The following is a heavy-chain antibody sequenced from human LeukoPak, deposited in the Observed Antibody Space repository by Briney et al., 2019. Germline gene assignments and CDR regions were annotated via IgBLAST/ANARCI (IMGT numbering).Heavy chain of an antibody. CDR3: AKSTRGSRWDAFDI. J-gene: IGHJ3*02. D-gene: IGHD2-15*01. V-gene: IGHV3-30*18. CDR1: GFXFG. Sequence: PGRSLGLSCGASGFXFGIHWVRQAPGRGLEWVAFLSYDGSNKYYADSVKGRFTISRDNSKNTLYLQMNSLRAEDTAVYYCAKSTRGSRWDAFDIWGQGTMVTVSS. CDR2: LSYDGSNK.